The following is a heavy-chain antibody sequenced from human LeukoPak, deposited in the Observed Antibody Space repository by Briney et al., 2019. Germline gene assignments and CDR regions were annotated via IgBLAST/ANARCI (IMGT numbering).Heavy chain of an antibody. Sequence: GGSLRLSCAASGFTFSKYWMLWVRQAPGKGLESASRVNTDGTVTTYADSVKGRFTVSRDNADNTMFLQMNSVRDEDTAVYYCATKQWLAPPPDSWGQGTPVTVSS. CDR2: VNTDGTVT. CDR1: GFTFSKYW. D-gene: IGHD6-19*01. CDR3: ATKQWLAPPPDS. V-gene: IGHV3-74*01. J-gene: IGHJ4*02.